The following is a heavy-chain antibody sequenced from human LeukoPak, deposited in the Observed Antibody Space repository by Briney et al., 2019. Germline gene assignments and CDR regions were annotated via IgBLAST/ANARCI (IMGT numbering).Heavy chain of an antibody. V-gene: IGHV1-18*01. CDR3: ARVECSSTTCYDDY. CDR2: INVYNGYT. Sequence: ASVKVSCKTSGYTLRSYAISWVRQAPRQGLERMGWINVYNGYTNYARNFQGRVTMTTDTSTSTAYMEVRSLRSDDTAVYYCARVECSSTTCYDDYWGQGTLVIVSS. J-gene: IGHJ4*02. CDR1: GYTLRSYA. D-gene: IGHD2-2*01.